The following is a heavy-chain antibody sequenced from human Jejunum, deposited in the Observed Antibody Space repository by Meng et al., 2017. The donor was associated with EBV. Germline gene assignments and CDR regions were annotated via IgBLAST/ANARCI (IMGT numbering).Heavy chain of an antibody. J-gene: IGHJ5*02. CDR2: INHGGGA. Sequence: QVQLPQWGAGRLKPSETLSLTCAVYGGSFSDYYWTWIRQPPGKGLEWIGEINHGGGAIYNPSLKSRVTISVDTSKNQFSLKLSSVTAADTAVYYCARLGGYASGTYYPIDPWGQGTLVTVSS. D-gene: IGHD3-10*01. CDR3: ARLGGYASGTYYPIDP. V-gene: IGHV4-34*01. CDR1: GGSFSDYY.